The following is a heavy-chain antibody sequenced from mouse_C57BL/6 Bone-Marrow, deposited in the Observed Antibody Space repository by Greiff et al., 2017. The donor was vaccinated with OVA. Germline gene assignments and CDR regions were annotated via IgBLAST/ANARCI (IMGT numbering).Heavy chain of an antibody. V-gene: IGHV5-4*01. Sequence: EVMLVESGGGLVKPGGSLKLSCAASGFTFSSYAMSWVRQTPEKRLEWVATISDGGSYTYSPDNVKGRFPISRDNAKNNLYLQMSHLKSEDTAMYYCARDSGPYYYYFDYWGQGTTPTVSS. D-gene: IGHD1-1*01. CDR3: ARDSGPYYYYFDY. J-gene: IGHJ2*01. CDR2: ISDGGSYT. CDR1: GFTFSSYA.